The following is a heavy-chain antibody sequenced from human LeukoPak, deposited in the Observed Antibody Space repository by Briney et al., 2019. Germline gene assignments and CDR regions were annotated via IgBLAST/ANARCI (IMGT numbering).Heavy chain of an antibody. D-gene: IGHD3-3*01. CDR2: IYYSGST. CDR1: GGSISSSSYY. CDR3: ARAPDYDFWSGYTHPFDY. V-gene: IGHV4-39*07. Sequence: SETLSLTCTVSGGSISSSSYYWGWIRQPPGKGLEWIGSIYYSGSTYYNPSLKSRVTISVDTSKNQFSLKLSSVTAADTAVYYCARAPDYDFWSGYTHPFDYWGQGTLVTVSS. J-gene: IGHJ4*02.